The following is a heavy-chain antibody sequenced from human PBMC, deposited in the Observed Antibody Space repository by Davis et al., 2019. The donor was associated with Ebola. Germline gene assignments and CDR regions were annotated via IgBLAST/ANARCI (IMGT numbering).Heavy chain of an antibody. CDR1: GFTFRSYA. D-gene: IGHD5-12*01. CDR3: ARDGYGVKGLRYYYYYMDV. V-gene: IGHV3-23*01. Sequence: PGGSLRLSCAASGFTFRSYAMSWVRQAPGKGLEWVSAISGSGGSTYYADSVKGRFTISRDNSKNTLYLQMNSLRAEDTAVYYCARDGYGVKGLRYYYYYMDVWGKGTTVTVSS. J-gene: IGHJ6*03. CDR2: ISGSGGST.